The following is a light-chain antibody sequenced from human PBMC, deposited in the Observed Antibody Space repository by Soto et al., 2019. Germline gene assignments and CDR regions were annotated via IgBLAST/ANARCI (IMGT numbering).Light chain of an antibody. CDR1: SSDVGGYNY. V-gene: IGLV2-8*01. CDR2: EVN. J-gene: IGLJ2*01. CDR3: SSYAGSSAAVI. Sequence: VLTQPPSASGSPGQSVTISCTGTSSDVGGYNYVSWYQQHPGKAPRLMIYEVNKRPSGVPDRFSGSKSGNTASLTVSGLQAEDEADYYCSSYAGSSAAVIFGGGTKLTVL.